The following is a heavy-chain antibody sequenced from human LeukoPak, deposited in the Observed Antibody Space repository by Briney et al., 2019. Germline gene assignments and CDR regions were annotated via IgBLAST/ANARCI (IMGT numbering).Heavy chain of an antibody. Sequence: GGSLRLSCAASGFTFSSYAMSWVRQAPGKGLEWVSAISGSGGSTYYADSVKGRFTISRDNSKTTLYLQMNSLRAEDTAVYYCAKDLSNYGGNPDAFDIWGQGTMVTVSS. CDR1: GFTFSSYA. CDR3: AKDLSNYGGNPDAFDI. V-gene: IGHV3-23*01. CDR2: ISGSGGST. D-gene: IGHD4-23*01. J-gene: IGHJ3*02.